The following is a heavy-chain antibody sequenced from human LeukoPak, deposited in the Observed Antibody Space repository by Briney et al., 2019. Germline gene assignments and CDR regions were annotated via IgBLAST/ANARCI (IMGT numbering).Heavy chain of an antibody. CDR2: INTSGGST. J-gene: IGHJ4*02. V-gene: IGHV1-46*01. CDR1: GYAFTNYY. CDR3: ARRNSHIGSYRPSYYFDY. D-gene: IGHD1-26*01. Sequence: GASVKVSCKSSGYAFTNYYMHWVRQAPGQGLEWMGIINTSGGSTIYAQKFQGRVTMTRDTSTSTIYMELSSLRSEDTAVYYCARRNSHIGSYRPSYYFDYWGQGTLVTVSS.